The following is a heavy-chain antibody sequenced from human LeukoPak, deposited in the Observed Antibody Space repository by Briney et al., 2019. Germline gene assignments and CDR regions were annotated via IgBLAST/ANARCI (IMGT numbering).Heavy chain of an antibody. CDR1: GGSISSSNYY. CDR3: ARQISDYYYYYIDV. D-gene: IGHD3-10*01. J-gene: IGHJ6*03. Sequence: SETLSLTCSVSGGSISSSNYYWGWIRQPPGKGLERIGTIYYSGTTYYNPSLESRVTISEDMSKNQFSLTLRSVTAADTAVYYCARQISDYYYYYIDVWGKGTTVTVSS. V-gene: IGHV4-39*01. CDR2: IYYSGTT.